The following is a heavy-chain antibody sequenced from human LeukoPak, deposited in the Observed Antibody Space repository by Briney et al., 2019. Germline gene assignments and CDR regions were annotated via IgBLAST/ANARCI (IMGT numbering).Heavy chain of an antibody. CDR2: ISSDGGST. V-gene: IGHV3-64D*09. CDR3: VKRTGMARAELDY. CDR1: GFTCGSYA. D-gene: IGHD3-10*01. J-gene: IGHJ4*02. Sequence: PGGSLRLSCSASGFTCGSYAMSWVRQAPGTGLEYVSSISSDGGSTYSADSVKGRFSISRDNSKNTLYLQMNSLRPEDTAVYYCVKRTGMARAELDYWGQGTLVTVSS.